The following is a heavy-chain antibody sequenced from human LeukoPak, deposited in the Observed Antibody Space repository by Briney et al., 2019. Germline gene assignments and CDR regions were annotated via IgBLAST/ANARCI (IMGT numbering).Heavy chain of an antibody. CDR1: GLTFSNHR. V-gene: IGHV3-23*01. Sequence: GGSLRLSCAASGLTFSNHRMHWVRQAPGKGLEWVSGLSGSGSSTDYADSVKGRFTFSRDNSKNTLFLQMNSLRAEDTAIYYCAKERDYGPADYWGQGTLVTVSS. J-gene: IGHJ4*02. D-gene: IGHD4/OR15-4a*01. CDR3: AKERDYGPADY. CDR2: LSGSGSST.